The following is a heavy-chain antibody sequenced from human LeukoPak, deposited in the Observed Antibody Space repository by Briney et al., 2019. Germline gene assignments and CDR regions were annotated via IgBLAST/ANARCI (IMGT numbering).Heavy chain of an antibody. V-gene: IGHV4-34*01. J-gene: IGHJ5*02. CDR3: ARDSSGWYHWFDP. D-gene: IGHD6-19*01. CDR2: ISHRGST. CDR1: GGSFTGYY. Sequence: PSETLSLTCAVYGGSFTGYYWSWIRQPPGKGLEWIGEISHRGSTNYNPSLKSRVTISVYTSKNQFSLKLTSVTAADTAVYYCARDSSGWYHWFDPWGQGTLVTVSS.